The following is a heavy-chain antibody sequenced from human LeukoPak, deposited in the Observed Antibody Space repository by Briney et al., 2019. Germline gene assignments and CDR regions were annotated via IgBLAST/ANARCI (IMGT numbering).Heavy chain of an antibody. CDR2: INTNTGNP. J-gene: IGHJ6*03. Sequence: GASVTVSCKASGYTFTSYAMNWVRQAPGQGLEWMGWINTNTGNPTYAQGFTGRFVFSLDTSVSTAYLQISSLKAEDTAVYYCARSVSPLWFGESNYYYYYMDVWGKGTTVTVSS. V-gene: IGHV7-4-1*02. CDR1: GYTFTSYA. CDR3: ARSVSPLWFGESNYYYYYMDV. D-gene: IGHD3-10*01.